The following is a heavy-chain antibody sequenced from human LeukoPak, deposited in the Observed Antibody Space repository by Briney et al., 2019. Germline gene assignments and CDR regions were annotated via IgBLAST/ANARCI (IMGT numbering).Heavy chain of an antibody. V-gene: IGHV3-15*01. Sequence: GGSLRLSCAASGFTFSNAWMSWVRQALGKGLEWVGRIKSKTDGGTTDYAAPVKGRFTISRDDSKNTLYLQMNSLKTEDTAVYYCTTKLVGATIDYWGQGTLVTVSS. CDR3: TTKLVGATIDY. D-gene: IGHD1-26*01. CDR1: GFTFSNAW. J-gene: IGHJ4*02. CDR2: IKSKTDGGTT.